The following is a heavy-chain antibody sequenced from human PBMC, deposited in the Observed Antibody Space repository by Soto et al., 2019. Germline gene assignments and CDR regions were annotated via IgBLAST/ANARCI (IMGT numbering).Heavy chain of an antibody. CDR1: GDSISPYF. D-gene: IGHD6-19*01. V-gene: IGHV4-59*08. CDR2: IYYRGNT. CDR3: ASHQYHRGRSSPIHL. Sequence: SETLSLTCNGSGDSISPYFWSWIRQPPGKGLKFIAYIYYRGNTNYNPSLKSRATISVDTSKNQFSLKLNSVTAADTAMYYCASHQYHRGRSSPIHLWGQGTIVTVSS. J-gene: IGHJ3*01.